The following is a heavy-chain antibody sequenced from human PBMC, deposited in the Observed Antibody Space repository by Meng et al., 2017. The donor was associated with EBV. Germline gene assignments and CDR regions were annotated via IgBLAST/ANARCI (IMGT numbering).Heavy chain of an antibody. D-gene: IGHD3-3*01. Sequence: VRWVQCGAWVKKPGASGKVSCKASGNTFTSYEINWVRQATGQGLEWMGWMNPNSGNTGYAQKFQGRVTMTRNTSISTAYMELSSLRSEDTAVYYCARGVGTIFGVVIKNWFDPWGQGTLVTVSS. CDR1: GNTFTSYE. CDR2: MNPNSGNT. J-gene: IGHJ5*02. CDR3: ARGVGTIFGVVIKNWFDP. V-gene: IGHV1-8*01.